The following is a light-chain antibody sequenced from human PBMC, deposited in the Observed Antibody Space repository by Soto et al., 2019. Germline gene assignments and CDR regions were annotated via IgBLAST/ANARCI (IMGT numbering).Light chain of an antibody. J-gene: IGKJ1*01. CDR1: QSLSGDY. CDR3: QQYGTFPRT. CDR2: DAS. Sequence: EIVLTQSPGTLSLSPGDRATLSCRASQSLSGDYLAWYQQKPGQAPRLLIYDASRRATDIPARFSGSGSGTDFALTISRLEPADFAVYFCQQYGTFPRTFGQGTKVEIQ. V-gene: IGKV3-20*01.